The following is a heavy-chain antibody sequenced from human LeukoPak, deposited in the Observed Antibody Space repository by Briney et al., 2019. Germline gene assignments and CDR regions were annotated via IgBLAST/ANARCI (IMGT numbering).Heavy chain of an antibody. V-gene: IGHV4-4*07. J-gene: IGHJ4*02. CDR3: ARDLGSGWYIYFDY. D-gene: IGHD6-19*01. CDR1: GGSISSYY. CDR2: IYTSGST. Sequence: SETLCLTCTVSGGSISSYYWSWIRQPAGEGLEWIGRIYTSGSTNYNPSLKSRVTMSVDTSKNQFSLKLSSVTAADTAVYYCARDLGSGWYIYFDYWGQGTLVTVSS.